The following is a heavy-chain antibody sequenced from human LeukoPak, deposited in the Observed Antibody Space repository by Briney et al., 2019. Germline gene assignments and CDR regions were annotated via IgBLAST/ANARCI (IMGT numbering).Heavy chain of an antibody. D-gene: IGHD3-22*01. CDR1: GGSITSGEHY. CDR3: AGQDSSGYYHPTFDY. V-gene: IGHV4-30-4*01. CDR2: VAYTGST. J-gene: IGHJ4*02. Sequence: SQTLSLTCTVSGGSITSGEHYCSWIRQPPGKGLEWIGYVAYTGSTNYNPSLSSRVTMSVDTSKNQFSLKLSSVTAADTAVYYCAGQDSSGYYHPTFDYWGQGTLVTVSS.